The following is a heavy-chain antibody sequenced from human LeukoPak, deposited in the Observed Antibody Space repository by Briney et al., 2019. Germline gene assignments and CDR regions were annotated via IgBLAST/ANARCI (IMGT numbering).Heavy chain of an antibody. CDR2: VFHSGIT. Sequence: PSETLSLTCSVSGYSISSGYYWGWMRQPRGKGLERIGSVFHSGITYYTPSLKSRITLLVNTTKNRFSMKPTSVTAADAAVYYCARSQARLGWFDPWGQGALVTVSS. J-gene: IGHJ5*02. CDR1: GYSISSGYY. V-gene: IGHV4-38-2*02. CDR3: ARSQARLGWFDP. D-gene: IGHD6-19*01.